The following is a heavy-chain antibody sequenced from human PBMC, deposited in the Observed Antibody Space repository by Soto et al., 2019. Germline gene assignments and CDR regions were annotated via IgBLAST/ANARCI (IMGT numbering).Heavy chain of an antibody. CDR1: GFTFSSYG. V-gene: IGHV3-30*03. Sequence: RRLSCAASGFTFSSYGMHWVRRAPGKGLEWVAVISYDGSNKYYADSVKGRFTISRDNSKNTLYLQMNSLRAEDTAVYYCAIVDRAAAGTSGWGQGTLVTVSS. J-gene: IGHJ4*02. CDR2: ISYDGSNK. D-gene: IGHD6-13*01. CDR3: AIVDRAAAGTSG.